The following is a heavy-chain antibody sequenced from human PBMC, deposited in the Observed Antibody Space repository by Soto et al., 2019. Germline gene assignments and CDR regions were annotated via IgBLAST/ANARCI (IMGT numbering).Heavy chain of an antibody. Sequence: QVQLVESGGGVVQPGRSLRLSCAASGFTFSSYAMHWVRQAPGKGLEWVAVISYDGSNKYYADSVKGRFTISRDNSKNTLYLQMNSLRADDMAVHYCARGGVAAAGDSAAPNYWGQGTLVTVSS. D-gene: IGHD6-13*01. CDR1: GFTFSSYA. CDR3: ARGGVAAAGDSAAPNY. CDR2: ISYDGSNK. V-gene: IGHV3-30-3*01. J-gene: IGHJ4*02.